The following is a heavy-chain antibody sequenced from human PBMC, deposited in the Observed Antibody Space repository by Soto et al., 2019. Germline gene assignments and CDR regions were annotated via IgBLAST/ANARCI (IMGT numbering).Heavy chain of an antibody. CDR1: GYTFASYA. V-gene: IGHV1-18*01. CDR3: ARDPPPPDY. Sequence: QVHLVQSGAEVKKPGASVKFSCKASGYTFASYAISWMRQAPGQGLEWMGWISAYNGNTKYAQKLQGRVTMTTDTSTSTADMELRSLRSDDTDVYYCARDPPPPDYGGQGTLVTVSS. J-gene: IGHJ4*02. CDR2: ISAYNGNT.